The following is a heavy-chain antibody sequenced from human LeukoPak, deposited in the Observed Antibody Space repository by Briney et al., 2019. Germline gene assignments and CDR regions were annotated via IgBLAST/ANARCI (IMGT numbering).Heavy chain of an antibody. CDR1: GFTFADYA. V-gene: IGHV3-9*01. D-gene: IGHD4-17*01. J-gene: IGHJ5*02. CDR2: ISWNSGSI. CDR3: AKGSYGSRTQNWFDP. Sequence: PGGSLRLSCAASGFTFADYAMHWVRQAPGKGLGWVSGISWNSGSIGYADSVRGRFAISRDNATNSLYLQRNSLTGEDTALYYCAKGSYGSRTQNWFDPCGQGTLVTASP.